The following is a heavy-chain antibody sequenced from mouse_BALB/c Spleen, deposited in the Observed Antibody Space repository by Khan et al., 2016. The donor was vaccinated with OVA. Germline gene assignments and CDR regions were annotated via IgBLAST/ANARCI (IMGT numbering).Heavy chain of an antibody. V-gene: IGHV1-20*02. CDR1: GYSFTGYF. Sequence: EVQLQESGPELVRPGASVKISCTASGYSFTGYFMNWVMQSPGKSLEWIGRINPHIGETFYNQRFKDKATLTVDESSSTAHMELRSLASEDSAVYYCTRIYRSDFDYWGQGTTLTVSP. D-gene: IGHD1-1*01. J-gene: IGHJ2*01. CDR3: TRIYRSDFDY. CDR2: INPHIGET.